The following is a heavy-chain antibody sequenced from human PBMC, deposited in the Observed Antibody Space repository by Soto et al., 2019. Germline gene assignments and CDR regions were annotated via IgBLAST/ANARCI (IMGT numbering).Heavy chain of an antibody. CDR1: GYTFTSYD. D-gene: IGHD3-22*01. Sequence: GASVKVSCKASGYTFTSYDINWVRQATGQGLEWMGWMNPNSGNTGYAQKFQGRVTMTRNTFISTAYMELSSLRSEDTAVYYCARGGGYYGSSGYYFSDAFDIWGQGTMVTVSS. CDR3: ARGGGYYGSSGYYFSDAFDI. J-gene: IGHJ3*02. CDR2: MNPNSGNT. V-gene: IGHV1-8*01.